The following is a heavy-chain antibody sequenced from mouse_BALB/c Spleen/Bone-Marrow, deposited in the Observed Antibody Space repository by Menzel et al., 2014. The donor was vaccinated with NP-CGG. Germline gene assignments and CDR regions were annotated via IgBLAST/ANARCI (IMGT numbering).Heavy chain of an antibody. D-gene: IGHD2-1*01. Sequence: DVQLQESGGGLVKPGGSLKLSCAASGFTFSSYTMSWVRQTPEKRLEWVATISSGGSYTYYPDSVKGRFTISRDNAKNNLHLQMSSLKSEDTAMYYCARDGNYYAMDYWGQGTSVTVSS. CDR3: ARDGNYYAMDY. CDR1: GFTFSSYT. J-gene: IGHJ4*01. V-gene: IGHV5-6-4*01. CDR2: ISSGGSYT.